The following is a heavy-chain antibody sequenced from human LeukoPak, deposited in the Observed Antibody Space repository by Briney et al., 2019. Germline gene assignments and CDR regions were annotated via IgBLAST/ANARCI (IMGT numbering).Heavy chain of an antibody. J-gene: IGHJ5*02. D-gene: IGHD6-19*01. CDR3: ARAVAVPINWFDP. Sequence: PSETLSLTCTVSGGSLSSYYWSWIRQPPGKGLEWIGYIYYSGSTNYNPSLKSRVTISVDTSKNQFSLKLSSVTAADTAVYYCARAVAVPINWFDPWGQGTLVTVSS. V-gene: IGHV4-59*01. CDR2: IYYSGST. CDR1: GGSLSSYY.